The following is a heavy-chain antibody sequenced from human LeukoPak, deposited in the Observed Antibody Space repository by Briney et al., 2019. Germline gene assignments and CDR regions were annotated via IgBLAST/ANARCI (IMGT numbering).Heavy chain of an antibody. D-gene: IGHD3-22*01. V-gene: IGHV4-38-2*02. CDR3: ARENYDSSGYSDY. CDR2: IYHSGST. J-gene: IGHJ4*02. CDR1: GYSISSGYY. Sequence: SETLSLTCAVSGYSISSGYYWGWIRQPPGKGPEWIGRIYHSGSTYYNPSLKSRVTISVDTSKNQFSLKLSSVTAADTAVYYCARENYDSSGYSDYWGQGTLVTVSS.